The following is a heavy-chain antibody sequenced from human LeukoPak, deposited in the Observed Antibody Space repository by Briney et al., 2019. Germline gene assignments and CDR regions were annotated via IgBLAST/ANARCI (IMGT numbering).Heavy chain of an antibody. CDR1: GFTFSSYW. Sequence: GGSLRLSCAASGFTFSSYWMSWVRQAPGKGLERVANIKQDGSEKYYVDSVKGRFTISRDNAKNSLYLQMNSLRAEDTAVYYCARGFVVVTAIPYYWGQGTLVTVSS. V-gene: IGHV3-7*04. CDR3: ARGFVVVTAIPYY. D-gene: IGHD2-21*02. CDR2: IKQDGSEK. J-gene: IGHJ4*02.